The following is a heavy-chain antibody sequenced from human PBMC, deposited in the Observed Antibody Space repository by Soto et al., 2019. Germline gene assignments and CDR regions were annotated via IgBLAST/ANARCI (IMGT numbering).Heavy chain of an antibody. V-gene: IGHV3-23*01. CDR3: ANRLGTYFLSGLPFDI. J-gene: IGHJ3*02. Sequence: GGSLRLSCAASGFTFSGQPMSWVRQAPGKGLEWVAAIAESGGGAAYVGSVEGRFTISRDNVKNMLYLQMSSLRVEDTAVYYCANRLGTYFLSGLPFDIWGQGTMVTVSS. D-gene: IGHD1-26*01. CDR1: GFTFSGQP. CDR2: IAESGGGA.